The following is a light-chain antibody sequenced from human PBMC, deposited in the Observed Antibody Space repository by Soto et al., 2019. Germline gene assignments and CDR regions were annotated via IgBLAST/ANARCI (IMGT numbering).Light chain of an antibody. CDR3: QSYYSRAPVV. J-gene: IGLJ2*01. CDR2: EDN. Sequence: NFMLTQPHSVSEYPGKTVTISCTRSSGSIAGNYVQWYQQCPGSVPTTVIYEDNQRPSRFADRFSCSIDSSANSASLTISGLKTEDEAYYCYQSYYSRAPVVFGGGTKLTVL. CDR1: SGSIAGNY. V-gene: IGLV6-57*04.